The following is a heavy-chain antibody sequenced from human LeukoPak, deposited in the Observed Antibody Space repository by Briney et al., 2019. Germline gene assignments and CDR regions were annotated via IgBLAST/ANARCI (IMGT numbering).Heavy chain of an antibody. D-gene: IGHD6-13*01. CDR1: GFTFDDYA. J-gene: IGHJ4*02. CDR3: AKDIFTAIAAAGAIDY. V-gene: IGHV3-9*01. CDR2: ISWNSGSI. Sequence: GGSLRLSCAASGFTFDDYAMHWVRQVPGKGLEGVSGISWNSGSIDYADSVKGRFTISRDNAKNSLYLQMNSLRAEDTALYYCAKDIFTAIAAAGAIDYWGQGTLVTVPS.